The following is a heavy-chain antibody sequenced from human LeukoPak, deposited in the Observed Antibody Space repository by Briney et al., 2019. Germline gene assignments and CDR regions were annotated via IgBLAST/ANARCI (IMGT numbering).Heavy chain of an antibody. D-gene: IGHD3-22*01. CDR1: GGTFSSYA. J-gene: IGHJ4*02. Sequence: ASVKVSCKASGGTFSSYAISWVRQAPGQGLEWMGGIIPIFGTANYAQKFQGRVTITADESTSTAYMELSSLRSEDTAVYYCAPLGYCYDSSGYFGYWGQGTLVTVSS. CDR3: APLGYCYDSSGYFGY. V-gene: IGHV1-69*13. CDR2: IIPIFGTA.